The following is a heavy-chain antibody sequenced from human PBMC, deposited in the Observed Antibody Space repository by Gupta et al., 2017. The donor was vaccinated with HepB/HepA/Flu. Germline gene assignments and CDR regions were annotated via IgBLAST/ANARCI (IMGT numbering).Heavy chain of an antibody. D-gene: IGHD1-26*01. CDR3: ATIRVGSSHFDY. Sequence: EVQLVESGGGLVQPGGSLRLSCAASGFTFSSYCMTWVRQAPGKGLEWVANIRGDGGETFYVDSVKGRFTISRDNAKNSLYLQMNSVRAEDTAVYYCATIRVGSSHFDYWGQGTLVTGSS. CDR1: GFTFSSYC. J-gene: IGHJ4*02. CDR2: IRGDGGET. V-gene: IGHV3-7*01.